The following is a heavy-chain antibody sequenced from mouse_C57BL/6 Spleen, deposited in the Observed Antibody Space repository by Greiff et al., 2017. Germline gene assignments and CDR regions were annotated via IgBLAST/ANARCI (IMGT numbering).Heavy chain of an antibody. Sequence: VQLQQSGAELVRPGASVKLSCTASGFNIKDDYMHWVKQRPEQGLEWIGWIDPENGDTEYASKFQGKATITADTSSNTAYLQLSSLTSEDTAVYYCTHYYGSSYGYFGVWGTGTTVTVSS. CDR1: GFNIKDDY. CDR3: THYYGSSYGYFGV. J-gene: IGHJ1*03. CDR2: IDPENGDT. V-gene: IGHV14-4*01. D-gene: IGHD1-1*01.